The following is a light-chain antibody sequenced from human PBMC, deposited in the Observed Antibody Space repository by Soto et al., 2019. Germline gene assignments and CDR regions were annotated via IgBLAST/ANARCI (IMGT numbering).Light chain of an antibody. Sequence: DFQMTQSPSSLSASVGDRVSITCRASQDISNYLAWYQQKPGKTPKLLIYAASALQSGVPSRFSGSGSGTDFTLTINSLQPEYVATYYCQKDNGASLQFGKGTKVDI. CDR2: AAS. CDR3: QKDNGASLQ. CDR1: QDISNY. J-gene: IGKJ1*01. V-gene: IGKV1-27*01.